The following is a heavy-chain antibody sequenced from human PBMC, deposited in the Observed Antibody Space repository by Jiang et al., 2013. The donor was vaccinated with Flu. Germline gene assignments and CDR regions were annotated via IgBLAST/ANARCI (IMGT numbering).Heavy chain of an antibody. Sequence: GLVKPSETLSLTCSVSNESVTSYYWNWIRQAPGKGLEWIGYISYTVSPSYNPSLRSRVTLSVDTSKNQFSLRLRSVTAADTAVYYCVRLPAAISGFDTWGQGTMVTVSS. D-gene: IGHD2-2*01. CDR3: VRLPAAISGFDT. J-gene: IGHJ3*02. CDR2: ISYTVSP. CDR1: NESVTSYY. V-gene: IGHV4-59*08.